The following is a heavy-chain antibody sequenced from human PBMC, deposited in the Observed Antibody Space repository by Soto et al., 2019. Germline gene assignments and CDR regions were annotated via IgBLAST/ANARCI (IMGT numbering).Heavy chain of an antibody. CDR2: IYYSGST. CDR1: GGSISSGDYY. V-gene: IGHV4-30-4*01. J-gene: IGHJ6*02. D-gene: IGHD3-3*01. CDR3: ARIPHYDFWSGYYFPYYYYGMDV. Sequence: SETLSLTCTVSGGSISSGDYYWSWIRQPPGKGLEWIGYIYYSGSTYYNPSLKSRVTISVDTSKNQFSLKLSSVTAADTAVYYCARIPHYDFWSGYYFPYYYYGMDVWGQGTMVTVSS.